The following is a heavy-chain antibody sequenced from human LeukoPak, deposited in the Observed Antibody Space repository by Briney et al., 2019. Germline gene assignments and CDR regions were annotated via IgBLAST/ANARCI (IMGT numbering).Heavy chain of an antibody. V-gene: IGHV5-10-1*01. CDR1: GYGFTNNW. D-gene: IGHD3-22*01. CDR2: IDPGDSYT. CDR3: ARRRADSSGYFYGGFDP. Sequence: GAALLISSRGAGYGFTNNWISWGRLMPGEGREWMGTIDPGDSYTNYSPSFQGHVTISVDTSISTAYLQWSSLKASDTAIYYCARRRADSSGYFYGGFDPWGQGTLVTVSS. J-gene: IGHJ5*02.